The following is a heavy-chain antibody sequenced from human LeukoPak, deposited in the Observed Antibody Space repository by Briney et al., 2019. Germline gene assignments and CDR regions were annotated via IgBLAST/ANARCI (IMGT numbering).Heavy chain of an antibody. CDR1: GITLSNYG. CDR2: ISDTGGRT. J-gene: IGHJ6*02. V-gene: IGHV3-23*01. Sequence: GALRLSCAVSGITLSNYGMTWVRQAPGKGLEWVAGISDTGGRTNYADSVKGRFIISRDNSKNTLFLQMTSLRAEDTAVYYCAKDPRWLPYGMDVWAKGPRSPSP. CDR3: AKDPRWLPYGMDV. D-gene: IGHD5-12*01.